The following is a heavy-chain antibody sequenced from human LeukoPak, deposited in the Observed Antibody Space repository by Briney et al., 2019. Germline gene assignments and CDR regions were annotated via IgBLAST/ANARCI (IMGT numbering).Heavy chain of an antibody. CDR1: GYTFTSYG. CDR2: ISAYNGNT. D-gene: IGHD6-13*01. Sequence: ASVKVSCKASGYTFTSYGISWVRQAPGQGLEWMGWISAYNGNTNYAQKLQGRVTMTTDTSTSTAYMELRSLRSDDTAVYYCARGSIAAAGKADYYMDVWGKGTTVTVSS. J-gene: IGHJ6*03. CDR3: ARGSIAAAGKADYYMDV. V-gene: IGHV1-18*01.